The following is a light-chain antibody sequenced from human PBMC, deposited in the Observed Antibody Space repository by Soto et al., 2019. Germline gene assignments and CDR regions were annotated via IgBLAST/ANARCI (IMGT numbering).Light chain of an antibody. J-gene: IGKJ5*01. CDR3: QQYDNSPIT. Sequence: EIVLTQSPATLSLSPGERATLSCRASQSVSSYLVWYQQKPGQAPRLLIYDASNRATGIPDRFSGTGSETDFTLTISRLEPEDFAVYYCQQYDNSPITFGQGTRLEIK. CDR2: DAS. V-gene: IGKV3-20*01. CDR1: QSVSSY.